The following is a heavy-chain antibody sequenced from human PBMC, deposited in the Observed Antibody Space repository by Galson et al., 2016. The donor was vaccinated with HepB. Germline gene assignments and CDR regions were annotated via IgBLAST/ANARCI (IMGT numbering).Heavy chain of an antibody. CDR3: ARAPMLRGVIMTTPFDY. Sequence: SLRLSCAASGFTLSEYYMSWVRQAPGKGLECVSYISSSRGYTHDAESVKGRFTISRDNAKNTLYLEMNSLSAADTAVYYCARAPMLRGVIMTTPFDYWGQGTLVTVSS. CDR1: GFTLSEYY. J-gene: IGHJ4*02. D-gene: IGHD3-10*01. V-gene: IGHV3-11*05. CDR2: ISSSRGYT.